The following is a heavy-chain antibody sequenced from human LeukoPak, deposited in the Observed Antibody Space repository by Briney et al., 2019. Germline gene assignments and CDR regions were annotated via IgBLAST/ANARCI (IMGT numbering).Heavy chain of an antibody. CDR1: GGSISSYY. V-gene: IGHV4-59*12. CDR3: AKGAGGFSYYNWFDP. CDR2: IYYSGST. D-gene: IGHD5-18*01. J-gene: IGHJ5*02. Sequence: PSETLSLTCTVSGGSISSYYWGWIRQPPGKGLEWIGYIYYSGSTSYNPSLKSRVTISVDTSKKQFSLKLASVTAADTAIYYCAKGAGGFSYYNWFDPWGQGTLVTVSS.